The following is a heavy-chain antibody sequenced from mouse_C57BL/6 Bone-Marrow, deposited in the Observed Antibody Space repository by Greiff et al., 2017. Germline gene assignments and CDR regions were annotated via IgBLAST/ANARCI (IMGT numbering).Heavy chain of an antibody. D-gene: IGHD2-3*01. CDR3: ARGYSGFFAY. V-gene: IGHV1-54*01. J-gene: IGHJ3*01. Sequence: VKLQQSGAELVRPGTSVKVSCKASGYAFTNYLIEWVKQRPGQGLEWFGVINPGSGGTNYNEKFKGKATLTADKSSSTAYMQLSSLTSEDSAVYFCARGYSGFFAYWGQGTLVTVSA. CDR1: GYAFTNYL. CDR2: INPGSGGT.